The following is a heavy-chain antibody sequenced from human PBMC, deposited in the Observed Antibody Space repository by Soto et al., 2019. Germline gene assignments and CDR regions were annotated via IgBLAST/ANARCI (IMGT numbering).Heavy chain of an antibody. Sequence: QVQLQESGPGLVKPSQTLSLTCNVSGGSITRGDYYWSWLRQPPGKGLEWIGYIYYRAMPYYNPSLNSRVTISVDTSKNQFSLSMTSVTAADTAVYYCARGSALLFYYFDYWGQGTPVTVSS. J-gene: IGHJ4*02. CDR1: GGSITRGDYY. V-gene: IGHV4-30-4*01. CDR3: ARGSALLFYYFDY. CDR2: IYYRAMP. D-gene: IGHD6-13*01.